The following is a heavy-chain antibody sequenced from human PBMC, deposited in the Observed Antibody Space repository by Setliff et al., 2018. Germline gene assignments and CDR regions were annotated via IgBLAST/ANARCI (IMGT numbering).Heavy chain of an antibody. CDR1: GDSISSSRYY. J-gene: IGHJ4*02. CDR3: ATTGTYRYFDY. D-gene: IGHD1-1*01. Sequence: SETLSLTCTVSGDSISSSRYYWAWIRQPPGKGLEWIGNIYYSGTTYSNPSLKSRVTMSVDTSKNQFSLRLNSVTASDTAVYYCATTGTYRYFDYWGQGTQVTSPQ. V-gene: IGHV4-39*01. CDR2: IYYSGTT.